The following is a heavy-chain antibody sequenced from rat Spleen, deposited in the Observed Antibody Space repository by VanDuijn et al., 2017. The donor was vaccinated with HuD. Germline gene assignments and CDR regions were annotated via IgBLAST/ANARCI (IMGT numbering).Heavy chain of an antibody. CDR1: GFTFSNYD. CDR2: ISTSGGST. CDR3: ARRGILWVSGFAY. J-gene: IGHJ3*01. V-gene: IGHV5-25*01. Sequence: EVQLVESGGGLVQPGRSLKLSCAASGFTFSNYDMAWVRQAPTKGLEWVASISTSGGSTYYRDSVKGRFTVSRDNAKSTLYLQMDSLRSEDTATYYCARRGILWVSGFAYWGQGTLVTVSS. D-gene: IGHD1-7*01.